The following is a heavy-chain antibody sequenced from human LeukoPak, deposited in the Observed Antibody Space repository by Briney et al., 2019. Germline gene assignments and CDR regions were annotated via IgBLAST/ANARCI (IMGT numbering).Heavy chain of an antibody. CDR3: ARDGPYDSSGYIRNY. J-gene: IGHJ4*02. Sequence: SETLSLTCTVSVGSISSGSYYGSWIRQPAGGGLEWIGRIYTSGSSNYNPSLKSRVTISVDTSKNQSPLKLSSVTAADTAVYYCARDGPYDSSGYIRNYWGQGTLVTVSS. CDR2: IYTSGSS. V-gene: IGHV4-61*02. D-gene: IGHD3-22*01. CDR1: VGSISSGSYY.